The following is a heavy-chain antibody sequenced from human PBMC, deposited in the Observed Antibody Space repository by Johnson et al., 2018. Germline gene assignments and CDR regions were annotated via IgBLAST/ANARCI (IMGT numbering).Heavy chain of an antibody. CDR2: ISWDSGNI. CDR1: GFTFGDYV. D-gene: IGHD2-8*01. CDR3: AKDEGGSNAGYFQH. J-gene: IGHJ1*01. V-gene: IGHV3-9*01. Sequence: VQSGRSLRLSCVASGFTFGDYVMHWVRPVPGKGLEWVSGISWDSGNIGYGDSAKGRVTISRDKAKNSLYLQMNSLSAEDTALYYCAKDEGGSNAGYFQHWRQGTLVIVSS.